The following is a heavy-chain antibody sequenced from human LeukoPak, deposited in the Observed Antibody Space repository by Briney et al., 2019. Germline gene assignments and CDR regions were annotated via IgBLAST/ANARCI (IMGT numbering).Heavy chain of an antibody. J-gene: IGHJ6*02. D-gene: IGHD2-2*01. CDR1: GFTFSDYY. Sequence: KTGGSLRLSCAASGFTFSDYYMSWLRLAPGKGLEWVSSISPNSDYKHYADSVKGRFTISRDNAKNSLYLQMNSLRAEDTAVYYCARDGYCSSTSCYAGLHGMDVWGQGTTVTVSS. V-gene: IGHV3-11*06. CDR2: ISPNSDYK. CDR3: ARDGYCSSTSCYAGLHGMDV.